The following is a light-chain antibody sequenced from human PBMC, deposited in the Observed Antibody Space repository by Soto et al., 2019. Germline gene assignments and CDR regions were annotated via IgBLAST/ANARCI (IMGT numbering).Light chain of an antibody. CDR3: QQDTT. CDR2: GAS. CDR1: QSVSSN. V-gene: IGKV3-15*01. Sequence: EIVMTQSPATLSVSPGERATLSCRASQSVSSNLAWYQQKPGQAPRLLIYGASTRATGIPARFSGSGSGTVFTLTIGSLQSEDFAVYYCQQDTTFVQGTKVEIK. J-gene: IGKJ1*01.